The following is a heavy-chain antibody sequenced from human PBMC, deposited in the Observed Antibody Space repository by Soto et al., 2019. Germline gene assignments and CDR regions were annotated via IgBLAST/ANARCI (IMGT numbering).Heavy chain of an antibody. Sequence: EVQLLESGGALVQPGGSLRLSCAASGFTFSSYAMNWVRQAPGKGLEGVSLISGSGGGAFYADSVRGRFTISRDDSKSTLYLQMSGLRAEDTAIYYCAKGRLDWFGAGLFDFWGQGTLVTVSS. CDR1: GFTFSSYA. J-gene: IGHJ4*02. V-gene: IGHV3-23*01. CDR3: AKGRLDWFGAGLFDF. D-gene: IGHD3-10*01. CDR2: ISGSGGGA.